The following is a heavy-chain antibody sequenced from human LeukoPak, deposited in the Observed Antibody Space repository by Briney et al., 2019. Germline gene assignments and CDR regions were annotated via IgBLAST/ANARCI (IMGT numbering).Heavy chain of an antibody. CDR2: INHSGST. CDR3: ARRLVGSGYLRDFDY. J-gene: IGHJ4*02. Sequence: SETLSLTCAVYGGSFSGYYWSWIRQPPGKGLEWIGEINHSGSTNYNPCLKSRVTISVDTSKNQFSLKLSSVTAADTAVYYCARRLVGSGYLRDFDYWGQGTLVTVSS. CDR1: GGSFSGYY. D-gene: IGHD3-22*01. V-gene: IGHV4-34*01.